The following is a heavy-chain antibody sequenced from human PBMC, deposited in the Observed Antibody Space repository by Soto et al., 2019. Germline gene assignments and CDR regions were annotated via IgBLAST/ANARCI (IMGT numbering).Heavy chain of an antibody. J-gene: IGHJ4*02. Sequence: EVQLLESGGGLVQPGGSLRLSCAASGFTFSSYAMRWVRQAPGKGLEWVSAVSGSGGSTYYADSVKGRFTISRDISKNTLYLQMNSLRAEDTAVYYCARRGPGTYFDYWGQGTLVTVSS. CDR1: GFTFSSYA. V-gene: IGHV3-23*01. D-gene: IGHD6-13*01. CDR3: ARRGPGTYFDY. CDR2: VSGSGGST.